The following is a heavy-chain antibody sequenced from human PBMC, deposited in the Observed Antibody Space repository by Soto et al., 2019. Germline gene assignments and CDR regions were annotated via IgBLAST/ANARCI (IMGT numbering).Heavy chain of an antibody. D-gene: IGHD6-13*01. CDR3: AGVRGTAGKRYFDY. CDR2: IYHSGST. J-gene: IGHJ4*02. CDR1: GGSISSSNW. V-gene: IGHV4-4*02. Sequence: PSETLSLTCAVSGGSISSSNWWSWVRQPPGKGLEWIGEIYHSGSTTYNPSLKSRVTISVDSSKNQFSLKLDSVTPADTAVYYCAGVRGTAGKRYFDYWGPGTLVTVSS.